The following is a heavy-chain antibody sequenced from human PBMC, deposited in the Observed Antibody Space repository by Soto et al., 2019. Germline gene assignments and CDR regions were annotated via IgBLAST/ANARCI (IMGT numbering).Heavy chain of an antibody. D-gene: IGHD3-10*01. CDR3: ARGDGFGN. V-gene: IGHV3-7*01. CDR1: GFTFSSYW. CDR2: IKQDGSEK. J-gene: IGHJ4*02. Sequence: GGSLRLSCAVSGFTFSSYWMSWVRQAPGKGLEWVANIKQDGSEKYYVDSVKGRFTISRDNAKNSLYLQMNSLRAEDTAVYYCARGDGFGNWGQGTLVTVSS.